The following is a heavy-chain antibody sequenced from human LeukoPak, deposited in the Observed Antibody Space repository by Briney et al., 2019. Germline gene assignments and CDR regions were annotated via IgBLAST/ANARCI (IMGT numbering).Heavy chain of an antibody. J-gene: IGHJ4*02. D-gene: IGHD5-12*01. CDR1: GGSISSYY. V-gene: IGHV4-59*01. Sequence: SETLSLTCTVSGGSISSYYWSWIRQPPGKGLEWIGYGFSTGSTSYNPSLKSRVSIAVDTSKNQISLKLSSVSAADTAVYYCARGGGGSGYWYCWGQGTLVTVSS. CDR3: ARGGGGSGYWYC. CDR2: GFSTGST.